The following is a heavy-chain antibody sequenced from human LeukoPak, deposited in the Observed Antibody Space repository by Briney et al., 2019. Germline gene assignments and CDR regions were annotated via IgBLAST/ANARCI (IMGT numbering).Heavy chain of an antibody. D-gene: IGHD3-22*01. Sequence: SETLSLTCTVSGGSISSYYWSWIRQPPGKGLEWIGYIYTSGSTNYNPSLKSRVTISVDTSKNQFSLKLSSVTAADTAVYYCARTSSSGYDYYYYYMDVWGKGTTVTVSS. CDR3: ARTSSSGYDYYYYYMDV. CDR1: GGSISSYY. V-gene: IGHV4-4*09. J-gene: IGHJ6*03. CDR2: IYTSGST.